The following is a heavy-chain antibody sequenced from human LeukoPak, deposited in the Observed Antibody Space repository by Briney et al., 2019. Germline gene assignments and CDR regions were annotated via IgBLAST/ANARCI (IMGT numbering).Heavy chain of an antibody. CDR2: INHSGST. V-gene: IGHV4-34*01. J-gene: IGHJ5*02. CDR1: GGSFSGYY. Sequence: SETLSLTCAVYGGSFSGYYWSWIRQPPGKGLEWIGEINHSGSTNYNPSLKSRVTISVDTTKNQFSLKLSSVTAADTAVYYCAARRGYSYGPPGYWFDPWGQGTLVTVSS. D-gene: IGHD5-18*01. CDR3: AARRGYSYGPPGYWFDP.